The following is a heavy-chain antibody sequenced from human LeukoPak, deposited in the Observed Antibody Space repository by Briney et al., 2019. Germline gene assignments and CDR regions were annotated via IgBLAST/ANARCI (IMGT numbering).Heavy chain of an antibody. CDR1: GYTFTSYA. CDR2: INAGNGNT. J-gene: IGHJ5*02. Sequence: PSVKLSCKASGYTFTSYAMHWVPQAPGQRLEWMGWINAGNGNTKYSQKFQGRVTITRDTSASTAYMELSSLRSEDTAVYYCARDQATAAYYDFWSGSNWFDPWGQGTLVTVSS. D-gene: IGHD3-3*01. V-gene: IGHV1-3*01. CDR3: ARDQATAAYYDFWSGSNWFDP.